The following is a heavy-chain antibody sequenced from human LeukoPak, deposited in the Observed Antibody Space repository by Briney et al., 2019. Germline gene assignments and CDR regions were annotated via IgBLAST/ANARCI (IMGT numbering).Heavy chain of an antibody. CDR2: INPNSGDT. Sequence: LGASVKVSCKASGYTFTGYYMHWVRQAPGQGLEWMGWINPNSGDTNYAQKFQGRVTMTRDTSISTAYMELSSLRSDDTAVYYCARVERRQQPLTGAFDIWGQGTMVTVSS. J-gene: IGHJ3*02. D-gene: IGHD6-25*01. CDR3: ARVERRQQPLTGAFDI. V-gene: IGHV1-2*03. CDR1: GYTFTGYY.